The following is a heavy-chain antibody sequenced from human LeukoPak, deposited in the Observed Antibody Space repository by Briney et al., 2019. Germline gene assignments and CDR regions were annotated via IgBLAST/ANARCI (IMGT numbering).Heavy chain of an antibody. J-gene: IGHJ6*02. Sequence: PGGSLRLSCAASGFTFSDSSMNWVRQGPGKGLEWLSYISPTSHTLYADSVKGRFTISRDNAKNSLYLQMNSLKDEDTAVYYCTTDVNHYGSGSLMDVWGQGTTVTVSS. CDR1: GFTFSDSS. D-gene: IGHD3-10*01. CDR2: ISPTSHT. V-gene: IGHV3-69-1*01. CDR3: TTDVNHYGSGSLMDV.